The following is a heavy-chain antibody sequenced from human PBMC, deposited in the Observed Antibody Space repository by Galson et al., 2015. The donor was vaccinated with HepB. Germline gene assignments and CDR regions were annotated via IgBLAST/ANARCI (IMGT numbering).Heavy chain of an antibody. CDR2: ISSSSSYT. CDR3: ARDWGPLVRGVNPYYYYYGMDV. D-gene: IGHD3-10*01. J-gene: IGHJ6*02. CDR1: GFTFSDYY. V-gene: IGHV3-11*05. Sequence: SLRLSCAASGFTFSDYYMSWIRQAPGKGLEWVSYISSSSSYTNYADSVKGRFTISRDNAKNSLYLRMNSLRAEDTAVYYCARDWGPLVRGVNPYYYYYGMDVWGQGTTVTVSS.